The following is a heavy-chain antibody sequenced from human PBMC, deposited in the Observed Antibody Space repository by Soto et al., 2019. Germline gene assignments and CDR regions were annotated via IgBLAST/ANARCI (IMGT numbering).Heavy chain of an antibody. J-gene: IGHJ4*02. CDR2: INHSGGT. CDR1: GDSVTSNVW. D-gene: IGHD3-22*01. Sequence: SETLSVTCAVSGDSVTSNVWWSWIRQPPGKWLEWIGEINHSGGTSYNPSLNSRVTISVHTSKSQFSLKLTSVPAADRAVYYCARGSVDTVDSSGFYEYWGQGTPVTVS. V-gene: IGHV4-4*02. CDR3: ARGSVDTVDSSGFYEY.